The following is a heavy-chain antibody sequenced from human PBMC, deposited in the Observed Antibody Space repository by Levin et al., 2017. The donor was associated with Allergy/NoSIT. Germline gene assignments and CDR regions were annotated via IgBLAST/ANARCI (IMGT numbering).Heavy chain of an antibody. CDR2: INWNGGNT. CDR1: GFIFADHG. D-gene: IGHD2-15*01. CDR3: ARAGLPGLDYYGMDV. V-gene: IGHV3-20*04. Sequence: GGSLRLSCAASGFIFADHGMSWVRQAPGKGLEWVSGINWNGGNTGYADSVKGRFTISRDNAKNSLFLQMNSLRADDTAVYYCARAGLPGLDYYGMDVWGLGTTVTVSS. J-gene: IGHJ6*02.